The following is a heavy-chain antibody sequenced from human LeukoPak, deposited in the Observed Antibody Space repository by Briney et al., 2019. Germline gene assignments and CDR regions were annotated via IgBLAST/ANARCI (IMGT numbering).Heavy chain of an antibody. CDR2: IDSSGTT. J-gene: IGHJ4*02. CDR3: ARHGYIQFWLY. V-gene: IGHV4-39*01. D-gene: IGHD5-18*01. Sequence: SETLSLTCTVSGASITRDTYFWGWIRQSPEKGLEWIGSIDSSGTTHYNSSLKSRVIISVDTSKNQVSLNLTSVTSADTAVYYCARHGYIQFWLYWGQGTQVIVSS. CDR1: GASITRDTYF.